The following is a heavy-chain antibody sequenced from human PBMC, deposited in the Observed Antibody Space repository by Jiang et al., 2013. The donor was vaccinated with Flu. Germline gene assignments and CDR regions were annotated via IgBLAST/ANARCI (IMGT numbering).Heavy chain of an antibody. CDR1: GGTFSSYA. J-gene: IGHJ4*02. D-gene: IGHD6-13*01. CDR2: IIPIFGTA. V-gene: IGHV1-69*05. Sequence: SGAEVKKPGSSVKVSCKASGGTFSSYAISWVRQAPGQGLEWMGGIIPIFGTANYAQKFQGRLTMTTDTSTSTAYMELRSLRSDDTAVYYCARDNKAAADSGDYWGQGTLVTVSS. CDR3: ARDNKAAADSGDY.